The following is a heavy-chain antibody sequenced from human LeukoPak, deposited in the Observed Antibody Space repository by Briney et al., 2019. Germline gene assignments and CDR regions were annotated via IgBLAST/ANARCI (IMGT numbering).Heavy chain of an antibody. J-gene: IGHJ5*02. CDR2: IRSTGDT. D-gene: IGHD5-12*01. Sequence: GGSLRLSCAASGFIFSQYSINWVSQAPGKGLEWVSHIRSTGDTFYADSVKGRFTISRDNARNSLYLQMNSLRAEDTAMYYCARDAGNSGYGCDLWGQGTLVTVSS. V-gene: IGHV3-48*01. CDR3: ARDAGNSGYGCDL. CDR1: GFIFSQYS.